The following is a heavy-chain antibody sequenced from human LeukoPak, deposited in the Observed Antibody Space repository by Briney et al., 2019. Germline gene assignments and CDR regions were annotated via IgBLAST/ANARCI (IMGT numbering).Heavy chain of an antibody. D-gene: IGHD5/OR15-5a*01. CDR2: INDSGIT. CDR1: GGTFSGSF. J-gene: IGHJ4*02. CDR3: ARAQTRDRRIVSAVMRMSYFFDS. Sequence: ASETLSLTCGVYGGTFSGSFWTWIRQPPGRGLEWVGEINDSGITNYNPSLKSRVTVSIDTSKSRFSLHLNSATAADTAVYFCARAQTRDRRIVSAVMRMSYFFDSWGPGALVTVSS. V-gene: IGHV4-34*01.